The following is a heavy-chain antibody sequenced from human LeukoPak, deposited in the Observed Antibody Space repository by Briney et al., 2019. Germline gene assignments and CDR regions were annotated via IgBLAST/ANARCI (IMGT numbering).Heavy chain of an antibody. CDR1: GFTFSSYS. D-gene: IGHD6-13*01. CDR2: ISSSSSYI. V-gene: IGHV3-21*01. Sequence: GGSLRLSCAASGFTFSSYSMNWVRQAPGKGLEWVSSISSSSSYIYYADSVKGRFTISRDNAKNSLYLQMNCLRAEDTAVYYCARGFTGIAAAGLDYWGQGTLVTVSS. J-gene: IGHJ4*02. CDR3: ARGFTGIAAAGLDY.